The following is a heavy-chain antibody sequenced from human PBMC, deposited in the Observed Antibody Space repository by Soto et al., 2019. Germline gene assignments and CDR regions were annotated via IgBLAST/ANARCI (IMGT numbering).Heavy chain of an antibody. CDR1: GGSISSYY. J-gene: IGHJ6*02. CDR3: ARARIQLWLLGMDV. V-gene: IGHV4-59*01. CDR2: IYYSGST. Sequence: SLTCTVSGGSISSYYWSWIRQPPGKGLEWIGYIYYSGSTNYNPSLKSRVTISVDTSKNQFSLKLSSVTAADTAVYYCARARIQLWLLGMDVRGQAATVTVSS. D-gene: IGHD5-18*01.